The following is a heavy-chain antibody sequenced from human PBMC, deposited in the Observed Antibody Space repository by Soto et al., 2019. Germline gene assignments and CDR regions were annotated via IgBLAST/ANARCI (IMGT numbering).Heavy chain of an antibody. CDR2: ISSNGGST. Sequence: EVQLVESGGGLVQPGGSLRLSCAASGFTFRSYAMHWVRQAPGKGLEYVSAISSNGGSTYYANSVKGRFTISRDNSKKTPYLQMGSLSAEDVAVYYYATGKTYDYGAGTHYYYYCYVDVWGKWTTVTVPS. CDR3: ATGKTYDYGAGTHYYYYCYVDV. V-gene: IGHV3-64*01. D-gene: IGHD3-10*01. CDR1: GFTFRSYA. J-gene: IGHJ6*03.